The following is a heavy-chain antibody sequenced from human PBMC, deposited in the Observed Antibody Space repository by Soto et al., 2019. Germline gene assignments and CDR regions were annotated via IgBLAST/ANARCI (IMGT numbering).Heavy chain of an antibody. D-gene: IGHD1-20*01. V-gene: IGHV1-2*02. CDR3: ARGKSITGHSVRLDP. CDR1: GYTFSDYY. Sequence: GASVKVSCKASGYTFSDYYLHWVRQAPGQGLEWMGWINPKSGGTYYPQQFQGRVTMTRDTSITTAHMELSRLRSDDTAVYYCARGKSITGHSVRLDPWGPGTRVTVSS. CDR2: INPKSGGT. J-gene: IGHJ5*02.